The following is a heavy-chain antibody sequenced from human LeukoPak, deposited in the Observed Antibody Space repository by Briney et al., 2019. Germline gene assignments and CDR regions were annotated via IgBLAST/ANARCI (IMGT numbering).Heavy chain of an antibody. CDR2: ISDSGITT. D-gene: IGHD6-19*01. CDR3: AKEGPPSSGWPFDY. Sequence: GGSLRLSCAASGFTFSSSAMSWVRQAPGKGLEWVSAISDSGITTYYADSVKGRFTVSRDNSKNTPCLQMNSLRAEDTALYYCAKEGPPSSGWPFDYWGQGTLVTVSS. CDR1: GFTFSSSA. V-gene: IGHV3-23*01. J-gene: IGHJ4*02.